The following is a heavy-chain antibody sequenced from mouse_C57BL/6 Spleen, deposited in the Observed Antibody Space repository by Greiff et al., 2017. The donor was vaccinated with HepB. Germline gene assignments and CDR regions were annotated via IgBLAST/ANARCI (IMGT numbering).Heavy chain of an antibody. D-gene: IGHD1-1*01. CDR3: ARSVGNRLRECYFDY. Sequence: QVQLQQSGAELARPGASVKLSCKASGYTFTSYGISWVKQRTGQGLEWIGEIYPRSGNTYYNEKFKGKATLTADKSSSTAYMELRSLTSEDSAVYFCARSVGNRLRECYFDYWGQGTTLTVSS. J-gene: IGHJ2*01. CDR1: GYTFTSYG. V-gene: IGHV1-81*01. CDR2: IYPRSGNT.